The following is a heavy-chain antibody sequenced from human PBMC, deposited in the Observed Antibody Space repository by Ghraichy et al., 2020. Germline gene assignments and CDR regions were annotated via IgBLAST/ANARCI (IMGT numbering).Heavy chain of an antibody. D-gene: IGHD6-6*01. Sequence: SGPTLVKPTQTLTLTCTFSAFSLSTSGEGVGWIRQPPGKALEWLALIYWDDDKRYTPSLKSRLTIMKDTSKNQVVLTMTNMDPVDTATYYCAHRRVDSSSLDYWGQGTLVTVSS. V-gene: IGHV2-5*02. CDR1: AFSLSTSGEG. J-gene: IGHJ4*02. CDR3: AHRRVDSSSLDY. CDR2: IYWDDDK.